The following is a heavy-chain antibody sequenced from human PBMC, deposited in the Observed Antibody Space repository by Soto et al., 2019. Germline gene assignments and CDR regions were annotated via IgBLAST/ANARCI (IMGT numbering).Heavy chain of an antibody. CDR1: GGTFGNSA. V-gene: IGHV1-69*12. D-gene: IGHD5-12*01. CDR2: IIPIFPTP. J-gene: IGHJ6*02. Sequence: QVQLVQSGAEVKKPGSSVTVSCKASGGTFGNSAISWVRQAPGQGLEWMGGIIPIFPTPDYAQKFQGRVTMTADESTRTAYLELTSPRAEDTAVFYRARNKDRLPFGGNYFYAMGVWGQGTTVTVSS. CDR3: ARNKDRLPFGGNYFYAMGV.